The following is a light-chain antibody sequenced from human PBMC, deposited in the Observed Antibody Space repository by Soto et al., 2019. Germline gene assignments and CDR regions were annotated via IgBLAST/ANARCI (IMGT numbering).Light chain of an antibody. Sequence: QSVLTQPPSVSGAPGQRVTISCTGSSSNIGAGYDVHWYQQLPGTAPKLLIYDNFNRPSGVPDRFSGSKSGTSASLAITGLQAEDEADYYCQSYDSSLIGFVFGTGTKLTVL. CDR2: DNF. V-gene: IGLV1-40*01. CDR3: QSYDSSLIGFV. CDR1: SSNIGAGYD. J-gene: IGLJ1*01.